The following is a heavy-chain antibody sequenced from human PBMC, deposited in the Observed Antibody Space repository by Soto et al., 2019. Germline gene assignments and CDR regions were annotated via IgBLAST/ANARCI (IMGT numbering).Heavy chain of an antibody. CDR3: ARAGQQLVLNVYNWFDP. CDR1: GGSISSGDYY. D-gene: IGHD6-13*01. J-gene: IGHJ5*02. Sequence: PSETLSLTCTVSGGSISSGDYYWSWIRQPPGKGLEWIGYIYYSGSTYYNPSLKSRVTISVDTSKNQFSLKLSSVTAADTAVYYCARAGQQLVLNVYNWFDPWGQGTLVTVSS. V-gene: IGHV4-30-4*01. CDR2: IYYSGST.